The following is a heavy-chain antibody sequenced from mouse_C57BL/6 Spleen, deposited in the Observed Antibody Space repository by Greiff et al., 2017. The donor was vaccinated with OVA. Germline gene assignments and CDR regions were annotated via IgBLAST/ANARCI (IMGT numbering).Heavy chain of an antibody. J-gene: IGHJ2*02. V-gene: IGHV1-64*01. CDR3: ARTEAYSNDIGY. CDR2: IHPNSGSP. CDR1: GYTFTSSW. Sequence: QVQLQQPGAELVKPGASVKLSCKASGYTFTSSWMHWVKQRPGKGLEWIGMIHPNSGSPNYTEKLKSKATLTVAKSSSRSNMQLSILTSEDSAVYYGARTEAYSNDIGYWGQGTSLTVSS. D-gene: IGHD2-12*01.